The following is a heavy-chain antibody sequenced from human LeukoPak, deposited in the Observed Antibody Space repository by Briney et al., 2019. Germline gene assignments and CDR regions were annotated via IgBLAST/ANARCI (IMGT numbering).Heavy chain of an antibody. Sequence: GGSLRLSCEASGFTFSPDAMSWVRQTPGRGLEWVAAISGDNPGTYHASSVRGRFTISRDNSKNTVHLQMNGLRAEDAAIYYCAKASVGHCSGAFCYHFNSWGQGTLVTVSS. CDR2: ISGDNPGT. CDR1: GFTFSPDA. J-gene: IGHJ4*02. D-gene: IGHD2-15*01. CDR3: AKASVGHCSGAFCYHFNS. V-gene: IGHV3-23*01.